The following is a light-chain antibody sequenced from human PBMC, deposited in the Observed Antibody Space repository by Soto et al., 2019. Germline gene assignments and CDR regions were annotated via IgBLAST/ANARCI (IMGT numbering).Light chain of an antibody. Sequence: DIQMTQSPSSLSASVGDRVTITCRASQTISSYLHWYQHKPGIAPKLLIYAASSLQSGVPSRFSGSGSGTDFTLTINSLQPEDFATYSCQQSYSLPWTFGQGTKVEIK. J-gene: IGKJ1*01. CDR1: QTISSY. V-gene: IGKV1-39*01. CDR3: QQSYSLPWT. CDR2: AAS.